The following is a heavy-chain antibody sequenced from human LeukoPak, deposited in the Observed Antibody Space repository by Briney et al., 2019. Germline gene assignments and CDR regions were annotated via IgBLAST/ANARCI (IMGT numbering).Heavy chain of an antibody. V-gene: IGHV3-23*01. D-gene: IGHD6-19*01. CDR1: GFTFSSYG. J-gene: IGHJ4*02. Sequence: GGSLRLSCAASGFTFSSYGMSWVRQAPGKGLEWVSAISGSGGSTYYADSVKGRFTISRDNSKNTLYLQMNSLRAEDTAVYYCAKDGGGSGWYYFDYWGQGTLVTVSS. CDR2: ISGSGGST. CDR3: AKDGGGSGWYYFDY.